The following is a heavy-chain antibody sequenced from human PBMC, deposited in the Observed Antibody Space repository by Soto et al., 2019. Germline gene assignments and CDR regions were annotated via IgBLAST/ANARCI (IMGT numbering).Heavy chain of an antibody. CDR3: ARDSGLSDAVPAAMSAMDV. CDR2: IIPMFGIS. D-gene: IGHD2-2*01. J-gene: IGHJ6*02. Sequence: QVQLVQSGAEVKKPGSSVKVSCKGSGGTFNRYTITWVRQAPGQGLEWMGRIIPMFGISSYAQNFQGRVTINTDKTTSTAYRELSSLRTEDTAVYYCARDSGLSDAVPAAMSAMDVWGQGTTVTVSS. V-gene: IGHV1-69*08. CDR1: GGTFNRYT.